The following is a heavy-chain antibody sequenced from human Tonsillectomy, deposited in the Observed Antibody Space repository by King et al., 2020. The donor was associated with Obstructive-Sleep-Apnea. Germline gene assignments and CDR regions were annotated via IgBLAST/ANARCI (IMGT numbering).Heavy chain of an antibody. J-gene: IGHJ4*02. CDR1: GGSFSGYY. CDR2: INHSGST. Sequence: QVQLQQWGAGLMKPSETLSLTCAVYGGSFSGYYWSWIRQPPGKGLEWIGEINHSGSTNYNPSLKSRVTISVDTSKNQFSLKLSSVTAADTAVYYCARGRRYSSGWYNWGKGTLVTVSS. V-gene: IGHV4-34*01. D-gene: IGHD6-19*01. CDR3: ARGRRYSSGWYN.